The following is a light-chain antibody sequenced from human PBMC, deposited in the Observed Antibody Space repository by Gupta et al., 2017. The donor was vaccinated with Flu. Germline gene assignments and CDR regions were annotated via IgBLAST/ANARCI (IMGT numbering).Light chain of an antibody. CDR1: QRVPTTY. CDR2: GAS. CDR3: QHNSSSPWK. J-gene: IGKJ1*01. Sequence: EIVLTKSPGTLSMSPGERATLSCRAGQRVPTTYLAWYQLKPGQAPRLLIYGASNMATVVADRFSGSGSGTDFTLTITRLEPEDFAVYYCQHNSSSPWKFGQGTKVESK. V-gene: IGKV3-20*01.